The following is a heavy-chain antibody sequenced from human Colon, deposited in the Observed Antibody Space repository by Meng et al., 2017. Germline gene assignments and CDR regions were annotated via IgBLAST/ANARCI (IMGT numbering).Heavy chain of an antibody. Sequence: ESGPGLVGPPETLFPTCHVSGVSVQSGIYYWNWIRQPPGKTLEWIGYIYSSGGTTYNPSLKSRVTISLDTPKNQFSLKLTSVTAADTAVYYCAREGPIAVAGYDYWGQGTLVTVSS. CDR3: AREGPIAVAGYDY. V-gene: IGHV4-61*01. J-gene: IGHJ4*02. CDR1: GVSVQSGIYY. D-gene: IGHD6-19*01. CDR2: IYSSGGT.